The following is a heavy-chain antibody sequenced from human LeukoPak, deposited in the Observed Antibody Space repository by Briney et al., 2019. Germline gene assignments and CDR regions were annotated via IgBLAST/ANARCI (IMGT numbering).Heavy chain of an antibody. J-gene: IGHJ4*02. V-gene: IGHV3-21*04. CDR1: GFTFSNYN. D-gene: IGHD3-22*01. CDR2: ISSTSSYI. CDR3: AKGSYYDSSGSFYFDY. Sequence: GGSLRLSCAASGFTFSNYNFYWVRQAPGKGLEWVSSISSTSSYIYYADSVKGRFTISRDNSKNTLYVQVNSLGTEDTAAYYCAKGSYYDSSGSFYFDYWGQGTLVTVSS.